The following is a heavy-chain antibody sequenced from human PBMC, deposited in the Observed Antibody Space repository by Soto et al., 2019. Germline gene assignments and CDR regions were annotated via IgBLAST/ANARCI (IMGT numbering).Heavy chain of an antibody. CDR2: ISYDGSNK. V-gene: IGHV3-30*18. Sequence: QVQLVESGGGVVQPGRSLRLSCAASGFTFSSYGMHWVRQAPGKGLEWGAVISYDGSNKYYADSVKGRFTISRDNSKNTLYLQMNSLRAEDTAVYYCAKDSGSGYYYGKGWYFDLWGRGTLVTVSS. J-gene: IGHJ2*01. D-gene: IGHD3-22*01. CDR1: GFTFSSYG. CDR3: AKDSGSGYYYGKGWYFDL.